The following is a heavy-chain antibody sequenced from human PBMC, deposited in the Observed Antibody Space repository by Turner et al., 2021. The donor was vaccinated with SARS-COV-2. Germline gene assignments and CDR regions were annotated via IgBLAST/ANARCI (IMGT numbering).Heavy chain of an antibody. J-gene: IGHJ4*02. D-gene: IGHD4-17*01. CDR3: ARDYGGNSNYFDY. Sequence: QVQLQESGPGLVKPSQTLSLTCTVSGGSISIGGYYWSWIRQHPGKGLEWIGYIYYSGSTYYNPSLKSRVTISVDTSKNQFSLKLSSVTAADTAVYYCARDYGGNSNYFDYWGQETLVTVSS. CDR1: GGSISIGGYY. V-gene: IGHV4-31*03. CDR2: IYYSGST.